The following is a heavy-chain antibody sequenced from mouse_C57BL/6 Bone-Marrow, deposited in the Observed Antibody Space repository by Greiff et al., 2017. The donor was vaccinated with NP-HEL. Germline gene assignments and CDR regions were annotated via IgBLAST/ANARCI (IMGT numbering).Heavy chain of an antibody. Sequence: EVKLVESGGGLVKPGGSLKLSCAASGFTFSSYAMSWVRQTPEKRLEWVATISDGGSYTYYPDHVKGRFTISRDNAKNNLYLQMSHLKSEDTAMYDCERVLYGNFPDYGGQGTTITVSA. V-gene: IGHV5-4*03. CDR1: GFTFSSYA. D-gene: IGHD2-1*01. CDR3: ERVLYGNFPDY. CDR2: ISDGGSYT. J-gene: IGHJ2*01.